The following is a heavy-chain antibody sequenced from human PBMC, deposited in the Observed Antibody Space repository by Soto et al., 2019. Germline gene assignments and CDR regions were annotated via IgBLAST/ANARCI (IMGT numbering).Heavy chain of an antibody. J-gene: IGHJ4*02. CDR3: ARGASRAVAGTFDY. D-gene: IGHD6-19*01. V-gene: IGHV1-69*13. CDR1: GGTFSSYA. CDR2: IIPIFGTA. Sequence: SVKVSCKASGGTFSSYAISWVRQAPGQGLEWMGGIIPIFGTANYAQKFQGRATITADESTSTAYMELSSLRSEDTAVYYCARGASRAVAGTFDYWGQGTLVTVSS.